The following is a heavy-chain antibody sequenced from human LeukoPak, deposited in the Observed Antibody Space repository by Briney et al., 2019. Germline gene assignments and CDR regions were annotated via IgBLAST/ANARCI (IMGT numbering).Heavy chain of an antibody. CDR1: GFTFSAYG. CDR3: ARLRYHDFWSGYWKYYYYMDV. CDR2: ISYDGSNK. V-gene: IGHV3-30*03. J-gene: IGHJ6*03. D-gene: IGHD3-3*01. Sequence: PGGSLRLSCAASGFTFSAYGMHWVRQAPGKGLEWVAVISYDGSNKYYADSVKGRFTISRDNAKNSLYLQMNSLRAEDTAVYYCARLRYHDFWSGYWKYYYYMDVWGKGTTVTVSS.